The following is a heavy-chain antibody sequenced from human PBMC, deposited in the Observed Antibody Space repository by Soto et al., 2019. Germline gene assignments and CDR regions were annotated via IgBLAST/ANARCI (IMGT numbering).Heavy chain of an antibody. V-gene: IGHV3-66*01. J-gene: IGHJ3*02. D-gene: IGHD3-22*01. CDR1: GFTVSSNY. CDR2: IYSDGST. Sequence: EVQLVESGGGLVQPGGSLRLSCAASGFTVSSNYMSWVRQAPGKGLEWVSAIYSDGSTFYSDSVKGRFTISRDNSKNTLYLQMNSLRAEDTAVYYCARNYYDSSGYYYGGAFDICGQGTMVTVSS. CDR3: ARNYYDSSGYYYGGAFDI.